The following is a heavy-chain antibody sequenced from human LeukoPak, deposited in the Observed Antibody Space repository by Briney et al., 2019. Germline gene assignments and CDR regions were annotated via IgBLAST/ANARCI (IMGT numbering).Heavy chain of an antibody. CDR2: IYSDGRT. Sequence: GGSLRLSCAASGFTVSNKYMTWVRQAPGKGLEWVSLIYSDGRTYYADSVKGRCTISRDGSKNTLYLQMNSLRAEDTAVYYCAKDIKMHSGSFHYWGQGTLVTVSS. V-gene: IGHV3-53*05. CDR1: GFTVSNKY. CDR3: AKDIKMHSGSFHY. J-gene: IGHJ4*02. D-gene: IGHD1-26*01.